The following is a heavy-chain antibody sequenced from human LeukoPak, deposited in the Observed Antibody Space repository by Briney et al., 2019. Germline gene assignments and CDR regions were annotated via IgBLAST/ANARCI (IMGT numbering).Heavy chain of an antibody. CDR1: GFTFSTYG. D-gene: IGHD2/OR15-2a*01. CDR2: IFSGGSK. J-gene: IGHJ3*02. Sequence: TGGSLRLSCAAPGFTFSTYGMHWVRQAPGKGLEWVSVIFSGGSKYYADSVKGRFTISRDNSKNTLYLQMNSLRAEDTAVYYCASSHSIALRAFDIWGQGTMVTVSS. V-gene: IGHV3-NL1*01. CDR3: ASSHSIALRAFDI.